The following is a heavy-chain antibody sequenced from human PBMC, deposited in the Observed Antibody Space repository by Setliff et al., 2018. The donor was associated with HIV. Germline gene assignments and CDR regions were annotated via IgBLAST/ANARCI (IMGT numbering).Heavy chain of an antibody. Sequence: KPSETLSLTCSVSGVSISSSGYFWGWIRQSPGEGLEWLGSVYSGTTYYNPSLNGRVTISVDTSKNQFSLNLHSVTAADTAVYYCARHGGSPILYYFDYWGQGILVTVSS. CDR3: ARHGGSPILYYFDY. CDR1: GVSISSSGYF. CDR2: VYSGTT. J-gene: IGHJ4*02. V-gene: IGHV4-39*01. D-gene: IGHD1-26*01.